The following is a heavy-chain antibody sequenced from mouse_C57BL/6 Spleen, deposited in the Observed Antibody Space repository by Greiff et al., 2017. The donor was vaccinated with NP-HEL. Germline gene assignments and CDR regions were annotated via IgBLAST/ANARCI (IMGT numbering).Heavy chain of an antibody. CDR3: ARNYYGSRYYAMDY. D-gene: IGHD1-1*01. V-gene: IGHV1-26*01. Sequence: EVQLQQSGPELVKPGASVKISCKASGYTFTDYYMNWVKQSHGKSLEWIGDINPNNGGTSYNQKFKGKATLTVDKSSSTAYMELRSLTSEDSAVYYCARNYYGSRYYAMDYWGQGTSVTVSS. J-gene: IGHJ4*01. CDR1: GYTFTDYY. CDR2: INPNNGGT.